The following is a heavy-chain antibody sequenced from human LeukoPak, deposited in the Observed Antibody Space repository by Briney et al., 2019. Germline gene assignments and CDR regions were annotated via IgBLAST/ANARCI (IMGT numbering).Heavy chain of an antibody. D-gene: IGHD2-2*01. J-gene: IGHJ6*03. V-gene: IGHV3-20*04. Sequence: GGSLRLSWAAAGFIFDDYGMSWVRHVPGKGLEWVSGTNWDGASTGYADSVKGRFTSSRDNVKNFLYLQMNSLRVEDTALYFCGRVYCSTTSCYDSYDYYMDVWGKGTPVTVSS. CDR1: GFIFDDYG. CDR3: GRVYCSTTSCYDSYDYYMDV. CDR2: TNWDGAST.